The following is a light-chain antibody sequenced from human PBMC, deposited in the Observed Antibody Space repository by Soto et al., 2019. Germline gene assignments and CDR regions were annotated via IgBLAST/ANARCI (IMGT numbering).Light chain of an antibody. CDR2: TAS. CDR3: QKYDRVTWT. J-gene: IGKJ1*01. CDR1: QDISHY. Sequence: DIQMTQSPSSLSASVGDTVTITCRASQDISHYLAWYQKRPGKVPKLLIHTASILQSGVSSRFSASGSGTDFTLTISSLQPEDGANYYCQKYDRVTWTFGRVPKVEIK. V-gene: IGKV1-27*01.